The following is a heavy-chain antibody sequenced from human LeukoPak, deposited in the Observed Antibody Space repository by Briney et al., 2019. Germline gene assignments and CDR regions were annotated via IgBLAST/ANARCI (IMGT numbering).Heavy chain of an antibody. V-gene: IGHV4-34*01. CDR2: INHSGST. J-gene: IGHJ3*02. Sequence: SETLSLTCAVYGGSFSGYYWSWIRQPPGKGLEWSGEINHSGSTNYNPPLKSRVTISVDTSKNQFSLRLSSVTAADTAVYYCYRWLEAFDIWGQGTMVTVSS. CDR1: GGSFSGYY. D-gene: IGHD3-22*01. CDR3: YRWLEAFDI.